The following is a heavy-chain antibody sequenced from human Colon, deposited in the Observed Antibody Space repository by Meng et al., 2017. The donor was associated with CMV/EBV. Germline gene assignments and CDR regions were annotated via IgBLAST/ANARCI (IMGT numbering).Heavy chain of an antibody. CDR1: GYSCTGYY. CDR2: MDPTTGRT. J-gene: IGHJ1*01. V-gene: IGHV1-2*02. D-gene: IGHD3-16*01. CDR3: ASHSSYVWGSHH. Sequence: QVQLVQSGAGVRRPGASVKVSCKASGYSCTGYYIHWVRQAPGQGLEWMGWMDPTTGRTDYAQKFQGTVTMTRDTSISTAYLELSRLTSDDTAVYYCASHSSYVWGSHHWGQGTLVTVSS.